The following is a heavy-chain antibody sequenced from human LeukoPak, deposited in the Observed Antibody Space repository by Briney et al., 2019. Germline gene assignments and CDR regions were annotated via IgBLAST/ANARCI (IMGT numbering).Heavy chain of an antibody. D-gene: IGHD3-10*01. CDR2: IYPDDSDT. CDR3: ARQDHFGSGKIDY. CDR1: GYSLTSYW. Sequence: GESLKISCKGSGYSLTSYWIAWVRQMPGKGLEWMGIIYPDDSDTRYSPSFQGQVTISADKSISTAYLQWSRLKASDTAMYYCARQDHFGSGKIDYWGQGTLVTVSS. V-gene: IGHV5-51*01. J-gene: IGHJ4*02.